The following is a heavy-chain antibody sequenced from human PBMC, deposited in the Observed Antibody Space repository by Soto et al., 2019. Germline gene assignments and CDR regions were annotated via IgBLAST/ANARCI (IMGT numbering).Heavy chain of an antibody. D-gene: IGHD1-26*01. J-gene: IGHJ4*02. CDR2: ISASGGST. V-gene: IGHV3-23*01. CDR1: GFTFNTYA. Sequence: EVQLLESGEGLVQPGGSLRLSCAASGFTFNTYAMSWVRQAPGKGLEWVSTISASGGSTYFADSVKGRFTISRDNSKNTLYLQMNSLRADDTAIYHCAKGELGDKVFDYWGQGILVTVSS. CDR3: AKGELGDKVFDY.